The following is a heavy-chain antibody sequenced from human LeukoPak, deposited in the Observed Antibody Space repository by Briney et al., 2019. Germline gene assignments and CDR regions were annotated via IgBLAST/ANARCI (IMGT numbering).Heavy chain of an antibody. V-gene: IGHV3-33*01. CDR3: ARDHSGSYRENCFDY. CDR2: IWYDGSNK. D-gene: IGHD1-26*01. J-gene: IGHJ4*02. CDR1: GFTFSSYG. Sequence: GGSLRLSCAASGFTFSSYGMHWVRQAPGKGLEWVAVIWYDGSNKYYADSVKGRFTISRDNSKNTLYLQMNSLRAEDTAVYYCARDHSGSYRENCFDYWGQGTLVTVSS.